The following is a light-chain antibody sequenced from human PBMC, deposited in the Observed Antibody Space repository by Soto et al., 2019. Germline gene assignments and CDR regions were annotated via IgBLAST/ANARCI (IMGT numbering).Light chain of an antibody. CDR1: QSFRDGS. V-gene: IGKV3-20*01. CDR2: GAS. J-gene: IGKJ1*01. CDR3: QQYGSSPRT. Sequence: ENVLTQSPDTLSLSPCDRATLSCRTSQSFRDGSIAWYQQRRGQAPRLLIYGASSRATGIPDRFSGSGSGTDFTLTISRLEPEDFAVYYCQQYGSSPRTFGQGTKVDIK.